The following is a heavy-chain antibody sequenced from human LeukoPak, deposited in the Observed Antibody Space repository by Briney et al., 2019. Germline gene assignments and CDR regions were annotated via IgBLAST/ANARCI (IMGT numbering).Heavy chain of an antibody. D-gene: IGHD3-3*01. Sequence: PSETLSLTCAVYGGSFSGYYWSWIRQPPGKGLEWIGEINHSGSTNYNPSLKSRVTISVDTSKNQFSLKLSSVTAADTAVYYCASLKSGPSHRPFDYWGQGTLVTVSS. CDR1: GGSFSGYY. CDR3: ASLKSGPSHRPFDY. J-gene: IGHJ4*02. CDR2: INHSGST. V-gene: IGHV4-34*01.